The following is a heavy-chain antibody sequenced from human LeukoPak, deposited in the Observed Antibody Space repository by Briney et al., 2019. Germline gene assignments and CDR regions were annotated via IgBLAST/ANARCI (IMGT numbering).Heavy chain of an antibody. V-gene: IGHV4-59*08. CDR1: GGSFNRYY. D-gene: IGHD3-9*01. CDR3: AGHPSADPAYFFDY. Sequence: SETLSLTCTVSGGSFNRYYWSWIRQPPGKGLEWIGFVSYSGTTDYNPSLKSRVTISKDTSKSQLSLKLTSVTAADTAVYYCAGHPSADPAYFFDYWGQGTLVTVSS. CDR2: VSYSGTT. J-gene: IGHJ4*02.